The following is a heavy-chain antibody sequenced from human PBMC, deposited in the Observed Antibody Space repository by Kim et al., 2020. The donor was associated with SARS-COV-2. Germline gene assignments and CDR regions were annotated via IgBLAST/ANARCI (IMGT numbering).Heavy chain of an antibody. CDR3: ARVDHLYYFDY. J-gene: IGHJ4*02. V-gene: IGHV3-66*01. CDR1: GFTVSSNY. CDR2: IYSGGST. D-gene: IGHD3-16*01. Sequence: GGSLRLSCAASGFTVSSNYMSWVRQAPGKGLEWVSVIYSGGSTYYADSVKGRFTISRDNSKNTLYLQMNSLRAEDTAVYYCARVDHLYYFDYWGQGTLVTVSS.